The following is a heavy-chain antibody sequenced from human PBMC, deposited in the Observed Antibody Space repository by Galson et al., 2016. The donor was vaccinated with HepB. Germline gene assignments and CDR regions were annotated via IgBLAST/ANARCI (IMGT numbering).Heavy chain of an antibody. CDR3: ARARVYFYDSSGDFDY. Sequence: SLRLSCAASGFTFRNYSMNWVRQAPGKGLEWVSYISSSSSTIYYADSVKGRFTISRDNAKNSLYLQMNSLRDEDTAVYYCARARVYFYDSSGDFDYWGQGTLVTVSS. CDR1: GFTFRNYS. D-gene: IGHD3-22*01. CDR2: ISSSSSTI. J-gene: IGHJ4*02. V-gene: IGHV3-48*02.